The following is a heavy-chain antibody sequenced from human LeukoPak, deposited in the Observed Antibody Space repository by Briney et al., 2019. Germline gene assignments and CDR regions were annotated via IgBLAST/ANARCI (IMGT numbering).Heavy chain of an antibody. CDR3: AKGGMGDY. Sequence: QPGGSLRLSCAASGLTFSSHWMHWVRQAPGKGLEWVAVISYDGSNKYYADSVKGRFTISRDNSKNTPYLQMNSLRAEDTAVYYCAKGGMGDYWGQGTLVTVSS. V-gene: IGHV3-30*18. CDR2: ISYDGSNK. J-gene: IGHJ4*02. CDR1: GLTFSSHW.